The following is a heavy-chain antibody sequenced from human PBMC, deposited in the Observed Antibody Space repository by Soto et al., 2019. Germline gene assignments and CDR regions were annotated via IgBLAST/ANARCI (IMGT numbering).Heavy chain of an antibody. CDR3: ARSAAVIVGYAFET. CDR2: VYTNGNT. V-gene: IGHV3-66*01. J-gene: IGHJ3*02. CDR1: GFTVSRNY. D-gene: IGHD3-22*01. Sequence: EVQVMESGGDLVQPGGSLRLSCEAAGFTVSRNYMSWVRQAPGKGLECVSVVYTNGNTYFADSVKGRFTGSRDNSRNTQYLQMNILRVEDTAVYFCARSAAVIVGYAFETWGPGTMVTVSS.